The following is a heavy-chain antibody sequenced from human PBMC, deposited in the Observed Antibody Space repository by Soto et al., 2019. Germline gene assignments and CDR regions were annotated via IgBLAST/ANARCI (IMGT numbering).Heavy chain of an antibody. J-gene: IGHJ5*02. Sequence: EVQLLDSGGGLVQPGGSLRLSCAASGFTFSSSAMSWVRQAPGKGLEWVSAVSGSGGTTYYADSVRGRFTISRDNSKNTRYLQRNSLRAEDTAIYFCARCTVDTIVTSGWCHYLDPWGQGTLVTVSS. CDR3: ARCTVDTIVTSGWCHYLDP. CDR1: GFTFSSSA. CDR2: VSGSGGTT. V-gene: IGHV3-23*01. D-gene: IGHD6-19*01.